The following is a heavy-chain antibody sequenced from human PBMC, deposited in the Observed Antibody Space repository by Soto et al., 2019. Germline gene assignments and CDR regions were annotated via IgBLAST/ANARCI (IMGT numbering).Heavy chain of an antibody. CDR1: GFSISTSNY. CDR3: ARKSSSGWYFDY. D-gene: IGHD6-19*01. Sequence: SETLSLTCAVSGFSISTSNYWGWIRQPPGEGLEWIAYIYGSGTTYYSPSLKSRLTMSVDTSKNQFSLKLSSVTAVDTAVYYCARKSSSGWYFDYWGKGTLVTVSS. V-gene: IGHV4-28*01. J-gene: IGHJ4*02. CDR2: IYGSGTT.